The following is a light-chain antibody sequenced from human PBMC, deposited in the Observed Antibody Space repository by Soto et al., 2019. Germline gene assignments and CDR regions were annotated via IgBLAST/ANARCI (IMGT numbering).Light chain of an antibody. CDR1: QSISSN. V-gene: IGKV3-15*01. CDR3: QQYNNWPRAT. J-gene: IGKJ4*01. Sequence: EIVMTQSPATLSVSPGERATPSCRASQSISSNFARYQLKPGHAPRLLMFRTSSRATGFPARFSGSGSGTEFNHTISSLQSEDFGVYYCQQYNNWPRATFGGGTKAEIK. CDR2: RTS.